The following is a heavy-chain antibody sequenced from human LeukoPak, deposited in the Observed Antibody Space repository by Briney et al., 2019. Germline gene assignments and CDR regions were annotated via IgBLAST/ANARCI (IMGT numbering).Heavy chain of an antibody. CDR3: AKDGPVSMVAPIDY. J-gene: IGHJ4*02. D-gene: IGHD3-3*02. V-gene: IGHV3-23*01. CDR2: ISGSGSST. CDR1: GFTFTIYA. Sequence: RRSLRLSCAASGFTFTIYAASWVRQAPGKGLEWVSAISGSGSSTYYAASVKGRFTIPRDNSKNTLYLQMNSLRAEDTAVYYCAKDGPVSMVAPIDYWGQGTLVTVSS.